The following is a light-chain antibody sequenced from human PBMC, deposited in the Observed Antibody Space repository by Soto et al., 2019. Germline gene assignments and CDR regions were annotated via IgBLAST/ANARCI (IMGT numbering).Light chain of an antibody. V-gene: IGKV3-11*01. CDR3: QQRSNWAPIT. J-gene: IGKJ3*01. CDR2: DAF. Sequence: EIVLTQSPATLSLSPGERATLSCRASQSVSSYLAWYQHKPGQAPRLLIYDAFNRATGVPVRFSGSGSGTDFTLTISGLEPEDFAVYYCQQRSNWAPITFGPGTKVDIK. CDR1: QSVSSY.